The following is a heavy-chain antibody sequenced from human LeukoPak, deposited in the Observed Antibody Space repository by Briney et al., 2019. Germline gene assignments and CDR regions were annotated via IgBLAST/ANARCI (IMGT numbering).Heavy chain of an antibody. CDR2: IYYGGNT. CDR1: GGSISSSSYY. V-gene: IGHV4-39*07. J-gene: IGHJ3*01. D-gene: IGHD3-22*01. CDR3: AKSTYYYDTFVNAFDL. Sequence: SETLSLTCTVSGGSISSSSYYWGWIRQPPGKGLEWIGSIYYGGNTYYNVSLRSRVTTSVDTSKNQFSLKLSSVTAADTAVYYCAKSTYYYDTFVNAFDLWGQGTVVTVSS.